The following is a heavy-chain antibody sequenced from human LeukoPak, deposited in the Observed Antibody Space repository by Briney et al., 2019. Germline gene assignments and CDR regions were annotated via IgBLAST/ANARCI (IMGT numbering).Heavy chain of an antibody. Sequence: ASVKVSCKSSGYTSRTYGISWMRQAPGQGLKWMGWISFHNGNTNYAQKFHGRLTMTTDTSTSTAYMELRSLRSDDTGVYYCARDVPGSIGTTARFDPWGQGTLVTVSS. CDR2: ISFHNGNT. D-gene: IGHD1-1*01. J-gene: IGHJ5*02. CDR3: ARDVPGSIGTTARFDP. V-gene: IGHV1-18*01. CDR1: GYTSRTYG.